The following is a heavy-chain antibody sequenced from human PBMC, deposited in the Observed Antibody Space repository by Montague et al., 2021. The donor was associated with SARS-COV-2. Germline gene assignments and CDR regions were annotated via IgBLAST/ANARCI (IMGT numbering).Heavy chain of an antibody. D-gene: IGHD6-13*01. CDR2: IYYGGST. CDR3: ARVSLAAAATRSDY. CDR1: GGSVSSGGYY. J-gene: IGHJ4*02. V-gene: IGHV4-61*08. Sequence: SETLSLTCTVSGGSVSSGGYYWSWIRQPPGKGLEWIGYIYYGGSTNYNPSLKSRVTISLDTSKNQFSLKLTSVTAADTAVYYCARVSLAAAATRSDYWGQRTLVTVSS.